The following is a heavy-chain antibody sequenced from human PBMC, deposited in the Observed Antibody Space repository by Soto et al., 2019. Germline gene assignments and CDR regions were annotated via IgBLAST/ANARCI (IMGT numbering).Heavy chain of an antibody. Sequence: GESLKISCKGSGYSFTSYWIGLGRQMPGKGLEWMGIIYPGDSDTRYSPSFQGQVTLSADKSNSTTYLQRSSLKASDTAMYYCERLPNVDIVATNWFDPWGQGTLVTVSS. CDR1: GYSFTSYW. CDR2: IYPGDSDT. J-gene: IGHJ5*02. V-gene: IGHV5-51*01. CDR3: ERLPNVDIVATNWFDP. D-gene: IGHD5-12*01.